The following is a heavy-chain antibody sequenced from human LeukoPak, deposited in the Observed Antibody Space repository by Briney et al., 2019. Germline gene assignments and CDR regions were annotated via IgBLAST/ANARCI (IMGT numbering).Heavy chain of an antibody. D-gene: IGHD6-19*01. CDR1: GGSFSGYY. CDR2: INHSGST. V-gene: IGHV4-34*01. J-gene: IGHJ4*02. CDR3: ARGNGRGYSSGWYTGTCWY. Sequence: SETLSLTCAVYGGSFSGYYWSWIRQPPGKGLEWIGEINHSGSTNYNPSLKSRVTISVDTSKNQFSLKLSSVTAADTAVYYCARGNGRGYSSGWYTGTCWYWGQGTLVTVSS.